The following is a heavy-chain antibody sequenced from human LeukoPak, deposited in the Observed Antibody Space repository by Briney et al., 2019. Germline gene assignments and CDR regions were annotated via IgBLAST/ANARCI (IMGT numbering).Heavy chain of an antibody. Sequence: SVNVSCKASGGTLSSYAISWVRQAPGQGLEWMGGIIPIIGTANYAQKFQGRVTITADGSTSTAYMELSSLRSEDTAVYYCARVIWHRYYFDYWGQGTLVTVSS. V-gene: IGHV1-69*13. D-gene: IGHD1-14*01. J-gene: IGHJ4*02. CDR3: ARVIWHRYYFDY. CDR2: IIPIIGTA. CDR1: GGTLSSYA.